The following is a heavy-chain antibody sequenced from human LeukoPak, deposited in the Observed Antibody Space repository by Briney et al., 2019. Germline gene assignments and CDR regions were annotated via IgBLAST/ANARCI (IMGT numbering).Heavy chain of an antibody. J-gene: IGHJ2*01. Sequence: GGSLRLSCAASGFPFSSYAMGWVRQAPRKGLEWVSAITSSSGGTYYADAVTGRFTISRDHSKNTLYLQINSLRAEDAAIYYCAKIRFYYDSSFDYWYFDLWGRGTLVTVSS. CDR2: ITSSSGGT. D-gene: IGHD3-22*01. CDR3: AKIRFYYDSSFDYWYFDL. CDR1: GFPFSSYA. V-gene: IGHV3-23*01.